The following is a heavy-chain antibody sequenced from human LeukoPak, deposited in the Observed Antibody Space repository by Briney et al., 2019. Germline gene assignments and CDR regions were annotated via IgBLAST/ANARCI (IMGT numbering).Heavy chain of an antibody. CDR1: GFTFSSYG. CDR2: ISYDGSNK. CDR3: AKDRARYFDWLLSLDY. J-gene: IGHJ4*02. V-gene: IGHV3-30*18. Sequence: PGRSLRLSCAASGFTFSSYGMHWVRQAPGKGLEWVAVISYDGSNKYYADSVKGRFTISRDNSKNTLYLQMNSLRAEDTAVYYCAKDRARYFDWLLSLDYWGQGTLVTVSS. D-gene: IGHD3-9*01.